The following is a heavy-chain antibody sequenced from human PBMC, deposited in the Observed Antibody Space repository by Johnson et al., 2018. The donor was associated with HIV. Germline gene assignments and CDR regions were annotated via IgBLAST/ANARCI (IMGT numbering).Heavy chain of an antibody. Sequence: QVHLVESGGGVVQPGRSLRLSCAASGFTFSSYAIHWVRQAPGKGLEWVAVISYDENNKYYADSVKARFTISRDNSKNTLYLQMNSLRAEDTAVYYCAREIGYSSSWYLGSGWYPDAFDIWGQGTMVTVSS. D-gene: IGHD6-13*01. V-gene: IGHV3-30-3*01. CDR1: GFTFSSYA. CDR3: AREIGYSSSWYLGSGWYPDAFDI. CDR2: ISYDENNK. J-gene: IGHJ3*02.